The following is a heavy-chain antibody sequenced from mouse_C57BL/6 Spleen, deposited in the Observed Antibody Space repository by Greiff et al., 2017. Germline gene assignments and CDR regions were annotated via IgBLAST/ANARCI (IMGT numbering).Heavy chain of an antibody. CDR1: GYSITSDY. D-gene: IGHD1-1*01. V-gene: IGHV3-8*01. J-gene: IGHJ1*03. CDR2: ISYSGST. CDR3: ARAGFYYGSSYGYFDV. Sequence: EVQLQQSGPGLAKPSQTLSLTCSVTGYSITSDYWNWIRKFPGNKLEYMGYISYSGSTYYNPSLKSRISITRDTSKNQYYLQLNSVTTEDTATYYCARAGFYYGSSYGYFDVWGTGTTVTVSS.